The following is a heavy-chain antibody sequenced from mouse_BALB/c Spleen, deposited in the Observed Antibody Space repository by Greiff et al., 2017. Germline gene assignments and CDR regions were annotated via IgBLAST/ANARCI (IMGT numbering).Heavy chain of an antibody. V-gene: IGHV1-5*01. J-gene: IGHJ2*01. Sequence: EVQLQQSGTVLARPGASVKMSCKASGYSFTSYWMHWVKQRPGQGLEWIGAIYPGNSDTSYNQKFKGKAKLTAVTSASTAYMELSSLTNEDSAVYYCTRGDYYGSSHFDYWGQGTTRTVSS. CDR2: IYPGNSDT. CDR3: TRGDYYGSSHFDY. D-gene: IGHD1-1*01. CDR1: GYSFTSYW.